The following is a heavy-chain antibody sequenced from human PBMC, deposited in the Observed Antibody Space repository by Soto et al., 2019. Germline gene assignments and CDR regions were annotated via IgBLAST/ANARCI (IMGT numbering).Heavy chain of an antibody. CDR3: ARHRLRFLDQEPFDY. D-gene: IGHD3-3*01. CDR2: IYPGDSDT. J-gene: IGHJ4*02. Sequence: GESLKISCKGSGYSFTSYWIGWVRQMPGKGLEWMGIIYPGDSDTRYSPSFQGQVTISADKSISTAYLQWSSLKAPDTAMYYCARHRLRFLDQEPFDYWGQGTLVTVSS. CDR1: GYSFTSYW. V-gene: IGHV5-51*01.